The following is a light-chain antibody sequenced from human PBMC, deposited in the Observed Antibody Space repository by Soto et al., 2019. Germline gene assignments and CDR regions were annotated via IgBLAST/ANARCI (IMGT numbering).Light chain of an antibody. CDR2: EVS. CDR3: CSYAGSSTPNRV. Sequence: QSALTQPASVSGSPGQSITISCTGTSSDVGSHNLVSWYQQHPGKAPKLMIYEVSKRPSGVSNRFSGSKSGNTASLTISGLQAEDEADYYCCSYAGSSTPNRVFGGGTKLTVL. V-gene: IGLV2-23*02. CDR1: SSDVGSHNL. J-gene: IGLJ3*02.